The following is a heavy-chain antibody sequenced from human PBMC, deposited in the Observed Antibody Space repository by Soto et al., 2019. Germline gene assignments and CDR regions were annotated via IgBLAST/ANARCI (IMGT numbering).Heavy chain of an antibody. V-gene: IGHV1-69*01. J-gene: IGHJ2*01. CDR3: ARGASSGFEYWYFDL. CDR1: GGSFSKKA. CDR2: INTKFGAT. D-gene: IGHD5-12*01. Sequence: QVQLVQSGAELKKPGSSVKVSCEASGGSFSKKAISWLRQAPGQGLEWMGGINTKFGATNYAPKFQGRITITADESTNTVYMTLSTLTFEDTAVYYCARGASSGFEYWYFDLWGHGTLVSVSS.